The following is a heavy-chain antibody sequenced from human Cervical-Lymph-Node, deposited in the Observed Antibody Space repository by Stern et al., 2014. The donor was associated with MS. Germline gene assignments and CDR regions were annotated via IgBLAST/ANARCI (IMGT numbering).Heavy chain of an antibody. Sequence: VQLVESGAEAKKPGSSVQVFCKTLVGTFSNYGFFWVRQAPGQGLEWMGGIIPFFGTTNYAQKFQGRVTITADESTSTVYMELRSLRSDDSAIYYCTASGGGPHDYYFEWWGQGTLVTVSS. CDR1: VGTFSNYG. V-gene: IGHV1-69*01. CDR2: IIPFFGTT. J-gene: IGHJ4*02. D-gene: IGHD2-21*02. CDR3: TASGGGPHDYYFEW.